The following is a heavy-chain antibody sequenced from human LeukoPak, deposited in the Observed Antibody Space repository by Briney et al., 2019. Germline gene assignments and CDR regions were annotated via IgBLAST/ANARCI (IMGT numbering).Heavy chain of an antibody. J-gene: IGHJ5*02. CDR2: IYYSGST. CDR1: GGSISSYY. CDR3: ARVERVGAHNWFDP. D-gene: IGHD1-26*01. Sequence: KTSETLSLTCTVSGGSISSYYWSWIRQPPGKGLEWIGYIYYSGSTNYNPSLKSRVTISVDTSKNQFSLKLSSVTAADTALYYCARVERVGAHNWFDPWGQGTLVTVSS. V-gene: IGHV4-59*01.